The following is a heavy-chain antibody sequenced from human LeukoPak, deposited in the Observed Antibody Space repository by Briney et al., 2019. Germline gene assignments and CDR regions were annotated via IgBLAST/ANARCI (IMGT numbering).Heavy chain of an antibody. V-gene: IGHV4-59*01. D-gene: IGHD1-14*01. CDR2: IYYSGST. CDR3: ARGGKYYYFGMDG. Sequence: SETLSLTCTVSGGSISSYYWSWIRQPPGKGLEWIGYIYYSGSTNYNPSLKSRVTISVDTSKNQFSLKLSSVTAGDTAVLYWARGGKYYYFGMDGLGQGTTVTVSS. CDR1: GGSISSYY. J-gene: IGHJ6*02.